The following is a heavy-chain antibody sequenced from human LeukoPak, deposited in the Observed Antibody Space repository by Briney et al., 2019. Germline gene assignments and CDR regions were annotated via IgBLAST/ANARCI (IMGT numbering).Heavy chain of an antibody. CDR1: GGTFSSYA. Sequence: PEASVKVSSKASGGTFSSYAISWVRQAPGQGLEWMGGIIPIFGTANYAQKFQGRVTITSDESTSTAYMELSSLRSEDTAVYYCARSYSTSYHFDYWGQGTLVTVSS. D-gene: IGHD6-13*01. CDR2: IIPIFGTA. CDR3: ARSYSTSYHFDY. J-gene: IGHJ4*02. V-gene: IGHV1-69*13.